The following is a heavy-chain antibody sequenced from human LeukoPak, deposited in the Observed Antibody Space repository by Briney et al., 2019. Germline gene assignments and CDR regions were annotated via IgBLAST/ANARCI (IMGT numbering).Heavy chain of an antibody. V-gene: IGHV1-2*02. CDR3: ARDLLVRGVIIRGFDYYYGMDV. D-gene: IGHD3-10*01. CDR1: GYTFTGYY. CDR2: INPNSGGT. Sequence: ASVKVSCKASGYTFTGYYMHWVRQAPGQGLEWMGWINPNSGGTNYAQKFQGRVTMTRDTSISTAYMELSRLRSDDTAVCYCARDLLVRGVIIRGFDYYYGMDVWGQGTTVTVSS. J-gene: IGHJ6*02.